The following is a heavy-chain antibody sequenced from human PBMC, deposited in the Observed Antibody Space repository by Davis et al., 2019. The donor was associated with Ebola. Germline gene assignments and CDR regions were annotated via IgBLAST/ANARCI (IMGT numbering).Heavy chain of an antibody. Sequence: SETLSLTCAVYGGSFSGYYWSWIRQPPGKGLEWIGEINHSGSTNYNPSLKSRVTISVDTSKNQFSLKLSSVTAADTAVYYCARGRYYYYGMDVWGQGTTVTVSS. CDR3: ARGRYYYYGMDV. CDR2: INHSGST. CDR1: GGSFSGYY. V-gene: IGHV4-34*01. J-gene: IGHJ6*02.